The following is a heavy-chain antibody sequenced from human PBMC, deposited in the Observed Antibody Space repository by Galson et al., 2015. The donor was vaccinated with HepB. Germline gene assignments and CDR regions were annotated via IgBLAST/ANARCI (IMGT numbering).Heavy chain of an antibody. D-gene: IGHD6-19*01. CDR2: ISYDGSNK. Sequence: SLRLSCAASGFTFSSYGMHWVRQAPGKGLEWVAVISYDGSNKYYADSVKGRFTISRDNSKNTLYLQMNSLRAEDTAVYYCAKARQWLVHYYMDVWGKGTTVTVSS. J-gene: IGHJ6*03. V-gene: IGHV3-30*18. CDR1: GFTFSSYG. CDR3: AKARQWLVHYYMDV.